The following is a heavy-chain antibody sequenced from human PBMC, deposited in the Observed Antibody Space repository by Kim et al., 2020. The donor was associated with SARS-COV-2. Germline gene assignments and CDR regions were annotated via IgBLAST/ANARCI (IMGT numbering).Heavy chain of an antibody. Sequence: SETLSLICTVSGGSISSSSYYWGWIRQPPGKGLEWIGSIYYSGSTYYNPSLKSRVTISVDTSKNQFSLKLSSVTAADTAVYYCARRSPMVRGVTSFDYWG. CDR3: ARRSPMVRGVTSFDY. J-gene: IGHJ4*01. D-gene: IGHD3-10*01. V-gene: IGHV4-39*01. CDR2: IYYSGST. CDR1: GGSISSSSYY.